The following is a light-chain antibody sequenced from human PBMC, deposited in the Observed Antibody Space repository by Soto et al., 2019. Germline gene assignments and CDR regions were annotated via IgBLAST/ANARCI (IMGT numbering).Light chain of an antibody. Sequence: EIVMTQSPATLSVSPGERATLSCRASQSVSSNLAWYQQKPGQAPRLLIYDASTRATGIPARFSGSGAGTEFTLTISSLQSEDFAVYHCQQYHNWPPITFGQGTLLEIK. CDR1: QSVSSN. CDR2: DAS. CDR3: QQYHNWPPIT. V-gene: IGKV3-15*01. J-gene: IGKJ5*01.